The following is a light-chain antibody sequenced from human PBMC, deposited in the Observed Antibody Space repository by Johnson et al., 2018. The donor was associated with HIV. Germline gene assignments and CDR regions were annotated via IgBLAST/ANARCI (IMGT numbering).Light chain of an antibody. CDR3: GTWDSSLSAGYG. J-gene: IGLJ1*01. CDR2: DNN. CDR1: SSNIGNNY. Sequence: QSMLTQPPSVSAAPGQKVTISCSGSSSNIGNNYVSWYQQLPGTAPKLLIYDNNKRPSGIPDRFSGSKSGTSATLGITGLQTGDEADYYCGTWDSSLSAGYGFGSGTKVTVL. V-gene: IGLV1-51*01.